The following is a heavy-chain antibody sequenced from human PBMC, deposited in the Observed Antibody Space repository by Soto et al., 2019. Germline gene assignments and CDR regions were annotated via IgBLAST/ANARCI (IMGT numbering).Heavy chain of an antibody. CDR2: ISSSSSTI. D-gene: IGHD2-2*01. CDR1: GFTFSSYS. J-gene: IGHJ3*02. Sequence: EVQLVESGGGLVQPGGSLRLSCAASGFTFSSYSMNWVRQAPGKGLEWVSYISSSSSTIYYADSVKGRFTISRDNAKNPLYLQMNSLRAEDTAVYYCSRVREECSSTSCYLMAFDICGQGTMVTVSS. V-gene: IGHV3-48*01. CDR3: SRVREECSSTSCYLMAFDI.